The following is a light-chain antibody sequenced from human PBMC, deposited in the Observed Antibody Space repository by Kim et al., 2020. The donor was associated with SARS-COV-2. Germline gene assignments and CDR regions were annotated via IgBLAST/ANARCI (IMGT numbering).Light chain of an antibody. V-gene: IGKV3-15*01. CDR1: QSVSSN. CDR2: GAS. CDR3: QQYNNWRPYT. J-gene: IGKJ2*01. Sequence: EIVMTQSPATLSVSPGERATLSCRASQSVSSNLAWSQQKPGQAPWLLIYGASTRATGIPARFSGGGSGTEFTLTISSLQSEDFAVYYCQQYNNWRPYTFGQGTKLEI.